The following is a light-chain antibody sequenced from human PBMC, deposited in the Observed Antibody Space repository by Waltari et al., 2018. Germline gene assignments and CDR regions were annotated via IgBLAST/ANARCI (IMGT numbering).Light chain of an antibody. CDR2: AAY. V-gene: IGKV1-39*01. J-gene: IGKJ5*01. Sequence: DIQLTQSPSSLSASVGDRVTISCRACQGISNFVNWYQQKRGMAPRLLIHAAYSLQSGVPLRFSGSGSGTDFSLTISSLHPEAYATYFCQQSYSTFITFGQGTRLDIK. CDR1: QGISNF. CDR3: QQSYSTFIT.